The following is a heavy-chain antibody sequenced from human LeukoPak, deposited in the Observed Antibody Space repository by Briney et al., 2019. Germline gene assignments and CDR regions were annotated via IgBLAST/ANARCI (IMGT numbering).Heavy chain of an antibody. D-gene: IGHD3-22*01. CDR2: ISYSGTT. CDR3: ARDTDRRWFDP. V-gene: IGHV4-59*01. CDR1: GGSISGYY. Sequence: SETLSLTCTVSGGSISGYYWSWFRQAPGKGLEWIGYISYSGTTNYNPSLKSRVTISVDTPKNQFSLKLSTVTAADTAVYYCARDTDRRWFDPWGQGTLVTVSS. J-gene: IGHJ5*02.